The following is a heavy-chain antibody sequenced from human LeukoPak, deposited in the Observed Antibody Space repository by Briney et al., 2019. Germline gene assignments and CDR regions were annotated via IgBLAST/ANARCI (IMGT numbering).Heavy chain of an antibody. CDR1: GFTFSSYY. J-gene: IGHJ6*02. CDR2: INSDGRST. Sequence: GGSLRLSCAVSGFTFSSYYMHWVRQAPGKGLVWVSRINSDGRSTSYADSVKGRLTISRDNAKNTLYLQMNSLRAEDTAVYYCARGNYYGMDVWAKGPRSPSP. V-gene: IGHV3-74*01. CDR3: ARGNYYGMDV.